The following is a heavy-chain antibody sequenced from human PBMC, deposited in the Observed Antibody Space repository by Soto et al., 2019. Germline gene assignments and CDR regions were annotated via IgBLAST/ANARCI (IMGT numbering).Heavy chain of an antibody. J-gene: IGHJ5*02. V-gene: IGHV3-23*01. D-gene: IGHD2-2*01. CDR2: ISGSGGST. CDR3: AKTVIGVVVPAASSRFDP. Sequence: GGSLRLSCAASGFTFNNHAMAWVRQTPGKGLEWVSAISGSGGSTYYADSVKGRSTISRDNSKNTPYLQMNSLRAEDTAVYYCAKTVIGVVVPAASSRFDPWGQGTLVTVSS. CDR1: GFTFNNHA.